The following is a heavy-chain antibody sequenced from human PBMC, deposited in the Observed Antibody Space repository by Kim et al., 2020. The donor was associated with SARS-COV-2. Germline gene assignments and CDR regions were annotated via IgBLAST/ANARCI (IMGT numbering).Heavy chain of an antibody. CDR3: ARDGGGGSGSYYRYSDY. D-gene: IGHD3-10*01. V-gene: IGHV4-31*03. Sequence: SETLSLTCTVSGGSISSGSHYWSWIRQHPGKGLEWIGYIYNTGSAYYNPSLKSRVTISVDTSKNQFSLKLNSVTAADTAVYYCARDGGGGSGSYYRYSDYGAREPWSPCPQ. CDR2: IYNTGSA. J-gene: IGHJ4*02. CDR1: GGSISSGSHY.